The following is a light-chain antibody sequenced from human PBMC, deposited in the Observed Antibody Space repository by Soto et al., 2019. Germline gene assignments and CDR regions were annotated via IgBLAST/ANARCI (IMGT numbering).Light chain of an antibody. CDR2: LEGSGSY. V-gene: IGLV4-60*02. CDR3: ETWDSNTHV. J-gene: IGLJ3*02. Sequence: QSVLTQSSSASASLGSSVKLTCTLSSGHSSYIIAWHQQQPGKAPRYLMKLEGSGSYNKGSGVPDRFSGSSSGADRYLTITCRQLEDEADYYCETWDSNTHVFGGGTKLTVL. CDR1: SGHSSYI.